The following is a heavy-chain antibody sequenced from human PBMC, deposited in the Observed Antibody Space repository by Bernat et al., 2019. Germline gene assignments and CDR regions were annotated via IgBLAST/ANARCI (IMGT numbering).Heavy chain of an antibody. CDR1: GFTVSSNY. CDR3: ARDNYDSSGSGMDV. J-gene: IGHJ6*02. CDR2: IYSGGST. V-gene: IGHV3-66*01. D-gene: IGHD3-22*01. Sequence: EVQLVESGGGLVQPGGSLRLSCAASGFTVSSNYMSWVRQAPGKGLEWVSVIYSGGSTYYADSVKGRVTISGDNSKNTLYLQMNSLRAEDTAVYYCARDNYDSSGSGMDVWGQGTTVTVSS.